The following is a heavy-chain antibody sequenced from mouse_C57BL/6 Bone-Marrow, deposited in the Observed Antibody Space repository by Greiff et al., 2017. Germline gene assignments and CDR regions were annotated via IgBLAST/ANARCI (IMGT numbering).Heavy chain of an antibody. CDR1: GYTFTSYW. CDR2: IHPNSGST. D-gene: IGHD1-1*01. V-gene: IGHV1-64*01. CDR3: ARTDYYGSRN. J-gene: IGHJ3*01. Sequence: VQLQQPGAELVKPGASVKLSCKASGYTFTSYWMHWVKQRPGQGLEWIGMIHPNSGSTNYNEKFKSKATLTVDKSSSTAYIQLSSLTSEDSAVYYCARTDYYGSRNWGQGTLVTVSA.